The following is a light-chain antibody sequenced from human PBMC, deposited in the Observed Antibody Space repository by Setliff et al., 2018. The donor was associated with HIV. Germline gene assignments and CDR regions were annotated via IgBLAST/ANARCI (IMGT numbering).Light chain of an antibody. CDR3: QVWDTSSDHHV. Sequence: SYELAQPPSESVAPGKTARITCGGNNIGSKSVHWYQQKPGQAPILVVYDDSDRPSGIPERFSGSNSGNTATLTISRVEAGDEADYYCQVWDTSSDHHVFGTGTKVTVL. J-gene: IGLJ1*01. CDR1: NIGSKS. V-gene: IGLV3-21*03. CDR2: DDS.